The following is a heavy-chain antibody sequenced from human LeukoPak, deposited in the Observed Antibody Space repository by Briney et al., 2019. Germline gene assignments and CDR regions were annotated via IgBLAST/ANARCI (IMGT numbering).Heavy chain of an antibody. CDR2: IKPDGSEK. CDR1: GLIFSKYW. J-gene: IGHJ6*03. D-gene: IGHD6-19*01. CDR3: ARTGIAVAGTPIGYYYYYMDV. Sequence: GGSLRLSCAVSGLIFSKYWMTWVRQAPGKGLEWVASIKPDGSEKYYLDSVKGRFTISRDNARDSLYLQMNSLRAEDTAVYYCARTGIAVAGTPIGYYYYYMDVWGKGTTVTISS. V-gene: IGHV3-7*01.